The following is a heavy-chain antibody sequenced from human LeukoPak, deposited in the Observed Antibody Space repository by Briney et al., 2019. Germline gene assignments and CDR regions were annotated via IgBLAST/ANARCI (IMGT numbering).Heavy chain of an antibody. CDR1: GYTFTGYY. D-gene: IGHD2-2*01. V-gene: IGHV1-2*02. CDR3: AREHGYCSSTSCLPHY. J-gene: IGHJ4*02. CDR2: INPNSGGT. Sequence: ASVKVSCKASGYTFTGYYMHWVRQAPGQGLEWMGWINPNSGGTNYAQKFQGRVTMTEDTSTDTAYMELSSLRSEDTAVYYCAREHGYCSSTSCLPHYWGQGTLVTVSS.